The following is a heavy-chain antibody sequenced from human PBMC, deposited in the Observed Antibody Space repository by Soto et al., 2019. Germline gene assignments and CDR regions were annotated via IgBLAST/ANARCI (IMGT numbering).Heavy chain of an antibody. CDR3: ARSIRVPRRFNGMDV. D-gene: IGHD1-1*01. Sequence: SGPTLVNPTATLTLTCTFSGFSLTSPGMCVSWIRQPPGKALEWLALIERDDDDKYYSTSLKTRLTTSKDTRKNQVFLTMANMDPADTVTYYCARSIRVPRRFNGMDVWGQGTTVTVSS. CDR2: IERDDDDK. CDR1: GFSLTSPGMC. V-gene: IGHV2-70*13. J-gene: IGHJ6*02.